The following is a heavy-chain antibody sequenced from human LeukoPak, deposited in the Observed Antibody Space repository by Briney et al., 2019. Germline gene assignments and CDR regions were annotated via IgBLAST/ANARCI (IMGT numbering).Heavy chain of an antibody. V-gene: IGHV1-18*01. CDR1: GYSFTHYA. J-gene: IGHJ4*02. CDR2: ISTYNGDT. D-gene: IGHD6-19*01. CDR3: ARDPSNTSGWYIYFDF. Sequence: ASVKVSCKTSGYSFTHYAISWVRQAPGQGLEWMGWISTYNGDTKYAQKLQGRFTMTSDTSTRTAYMELRSLTSDDTAVYYCARDPSNTSGWYIYFDFWGQGTPVTVSS.